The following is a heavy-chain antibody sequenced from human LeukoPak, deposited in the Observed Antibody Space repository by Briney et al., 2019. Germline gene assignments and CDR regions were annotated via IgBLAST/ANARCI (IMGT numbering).Heavy chain of an antibody. CDR1: GFTFSSYA. J-gene: IGHJ4*02. V-gene: IGHV3-30*01. CDR3: AKDRGTVLLWFGELAF. CDR2: TSYDGSNK. D-gene: IGHD3-10*01. Sequence: GGSLRLSCAASGFTFSSYAMHWVRQAPGKGLEWVAVTSYDGSNKNHADSVKGRFTISRDNSKNTLYLQMNSLRAEDTAVYYCAKDRGTVLLWFGELAFWGQGTLVTVSS.